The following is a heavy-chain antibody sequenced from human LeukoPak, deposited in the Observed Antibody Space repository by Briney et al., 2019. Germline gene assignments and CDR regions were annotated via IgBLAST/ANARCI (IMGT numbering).Heavy chain of an antibody. Sequence: ASVKVSCKASGNTFTSYGISWVRQAPGQGLEWMGWISAYNGNTNYAQKLQGRVTMTTGTSTSTAYMELRSLRSDDTAVYYCARDERYCSGGSCYSPSFFDYWGQGTLATVSS. D-gene: IGHD2-15*01. V-gene: IGHV1-18*01. J-gene: IGHJ4*02. CDR3: ARDERYCSGGSCYSPSFFDY. CDR1: GNTFTSYG. CDR2: ISAYNGNT.